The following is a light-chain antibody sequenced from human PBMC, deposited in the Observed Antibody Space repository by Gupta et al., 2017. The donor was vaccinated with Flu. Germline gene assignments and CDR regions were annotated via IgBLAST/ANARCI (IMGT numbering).Light chain of an antibody. V-gene: IGKV3-11*01. J-gene: IGKJ4*01. CDR1: QDLGTW. Sequence: EIVLTQSPATLSLSPGERATLSCRASQDLGTWLAWYQQRPGRAPRLLIYDASSRATGIPARFSGSGSGTDFTLTISSPEPEDSAVYYCQHRKNWPLTFGGGTKVEIK. CDR3: QHRKNWPLT. CDR2: DAS.